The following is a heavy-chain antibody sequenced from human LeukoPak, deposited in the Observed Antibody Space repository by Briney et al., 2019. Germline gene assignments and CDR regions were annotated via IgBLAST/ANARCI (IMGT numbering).Heavy chain of an antibody. V-gene: IGHV4-30-2*01. CDR1: GGSISSGGYY. D-gene: IGHD1-26*01. Sequence: SETLSLTCTVSGGSISSGGYYWSWIRQPPGKGLEWIGYIYHSGSTYYNPSLKSRVTISVDTSKNQFSLKLSSVTAADTAVYYCARVGVGATPYNWFDPWGQGTLVTVSS. CDR3: ARVGVGATPYNWFDP. J-gene: IGHJ5*02. CDR2: IYHSGST.